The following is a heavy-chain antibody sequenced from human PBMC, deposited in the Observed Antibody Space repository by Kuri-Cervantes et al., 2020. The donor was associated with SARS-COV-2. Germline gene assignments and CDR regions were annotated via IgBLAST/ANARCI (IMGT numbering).Heavy chain of an antibody. CDR1: GYSISSGYY. CDR3: ARDPLHY. CDR2: IYHSGST. J-gene: IGHJ4*02. Sequence: GSLRLSCAVSGYSISSGYYWGWIRQPPGKGLEWIGSIYHSGSTYYNPSLKSRVTISVDTSKNQFSLKLSSVTAADTAVYYCARDPLHYWGQGTLVTVSS. V-gene: IGHV4-38-2*02.